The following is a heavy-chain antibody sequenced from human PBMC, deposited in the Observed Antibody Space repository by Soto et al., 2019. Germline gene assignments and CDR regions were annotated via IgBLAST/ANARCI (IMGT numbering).Heavy chain of an antibody. D-gene: IGHD6-13*01. V-gene: IGHV4-59*01. Sequence: PSETLSLTCTVSGGSISSYYWSWIRQPPGKGLEWIGYIYYSGSTNYNPSLKSRVTISVDTSKNQFSLKLSSVTAADTAVYYCARAQSSSWYFWFDPWGQGTLVTVSS. CDR1: GGSISSYY. J-gene: IGHJ5*02. CDR3: ARAQSSSWYFWFDP. CDR2: IYYSGST.